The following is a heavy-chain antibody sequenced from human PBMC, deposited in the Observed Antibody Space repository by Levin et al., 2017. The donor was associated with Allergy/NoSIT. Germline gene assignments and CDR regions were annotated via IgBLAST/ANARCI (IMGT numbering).Heavy chain of an antibody. Sequence: GSLRLSCAASGFIVSDSYMSWLRQAPGKGLEWVSYISRGNSYTNYLDSVKGRFTISRDNAKNSLYLQMNSLRAEDTAIYYCARGRVPNDYWGQGTLVTVSS. CDR2: ISRGNSYT. J-gene: IGHJ4*02. D-gene: IGHD3-10*01. CDR3: ARGRVPNDY. CDR1: GFIVSDSY. V-gene: IGHV3-11*05.